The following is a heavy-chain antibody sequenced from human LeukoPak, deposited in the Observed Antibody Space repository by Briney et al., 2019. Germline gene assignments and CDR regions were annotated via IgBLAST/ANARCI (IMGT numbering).Heavy chain of an antibody. D-gene: IGHD3-10*01. Sequence: SETLSLTCAVYGGSFSSYYWGWIRQPPGKGLEWIGSIYYSGSTYYNPSLKSRVTISVDTSKNQFSLKLSSVTAADTAVYYCARALVMVRGVSAKKYNWFDPWGQGTLVTVSS. CDR2: IYYSGST. J-gene: IGHJ5*02. V-gene: IGHV4-39*07. CDR3: ARALVMVRGVSAKKYNWFDP. CDR1: GGSFSSYY.